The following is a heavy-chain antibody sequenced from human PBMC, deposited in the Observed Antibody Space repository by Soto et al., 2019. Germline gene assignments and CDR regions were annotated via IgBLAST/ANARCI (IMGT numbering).Heavy chain of an antibody. D-gene: IGHD4-17*01. V-gene: IGHV3-30*03. CDR3: ARDGDYGDYYGMDV. Sequence: GGSLRLSCAASGFTFSSYGMHWVRQAPGKGLEWVAVISYDGSNKYYADSVKGRFTISRDNSKNTLYLQMNSLRAEDTAVYYCARDGDYGDYYGMDVWGQGTTVTVSS. CDR1: GFTFSSYG. J-gene: IGHJ6*02. CDR2: ISYDGSNK.